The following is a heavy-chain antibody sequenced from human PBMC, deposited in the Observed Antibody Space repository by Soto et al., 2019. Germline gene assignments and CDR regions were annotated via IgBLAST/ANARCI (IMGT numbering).Heavy chain of an antibody. CDR1: GFTFSSYA. J-gene: IGHJ6*02. V-gene: IGHV3-30-3*01. D-gene: IGHD6-19*01. CDR3: ARDLIRSIAVAGLWDYYYYYGMDV. Sequence: GGSLRLSCAASGFTFSSYAMHWVRQAPGKGLEWVAVISYDGSNKYYADSVKGRFTISRDNSKNTLYLQMNSLRAEDTAVYYCARDLIRSIAVAGLWDYYYYYGMDVWGQGTTVTVSS. CDR2: ISYDGSNK.